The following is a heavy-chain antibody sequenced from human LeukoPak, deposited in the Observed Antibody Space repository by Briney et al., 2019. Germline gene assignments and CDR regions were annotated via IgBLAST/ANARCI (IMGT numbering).Heavy chain of an antibody. CDR3: AKDLRGGSYNFDY. CDR1: GFTFDDYA. V-gene: IGHV3-43D*04. CDR2: ISWDGGTT. Sequence: VGSLRLSCAASGFTFDDYAMHWVRQGPGKGLEWVSFISWDGGTTYYADSVKGRFTISRDSSKNSLFLQMNSLRAEDTAFYYCAKDLRGGSYNFDYWGQGTLVTVSS. D-gene: IGHD1-26*01. J-gene: IGHJ4*02.